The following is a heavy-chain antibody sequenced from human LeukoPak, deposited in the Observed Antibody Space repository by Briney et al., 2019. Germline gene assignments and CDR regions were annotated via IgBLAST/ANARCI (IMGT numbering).Heavy chain of an antibody. CDR3: ARAKTYYYGSGSYVIFDY. CDR1: AYTFTGYY. Sequence: ASVKVSCKASAYTFTGYYMHWVRQAPGQGLEWMGWINPNSGATNYAQKFQGRVTLTRDTSISTAYMELSRLRSDDTAVYYCARAKTYYYGSGSYVIFDYWGQGTLVTVSS. D-gene: IGHD3-10*01. CDR2: INPNSGAT. J-gene: IGHJ4*02. V-gene: IGHV1-2*02.